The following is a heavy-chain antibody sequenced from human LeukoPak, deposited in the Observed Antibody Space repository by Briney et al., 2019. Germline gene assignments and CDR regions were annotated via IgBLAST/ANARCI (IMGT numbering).Heavy chain of an antibody. CDR3: ARDIYYYDSSGYYFPGGSDY. D-gene: IGHD3-22*01. CDR1: GFTFSSYG. CDR2: ISYDGSNK. V-gene: IGHV3-30*03. Sequence: GRSLRLSCAASGFTFSSYGMHWVRQAPGKGLEWVAVISYDGSNKYYADSVKGRFTISRDNAKNSLYLQMNSLRAEDTAVYYCARDIYYYDSSGYYFPGGSDYWGQGTLVTVSS. J-gene: IGHJ4*02.